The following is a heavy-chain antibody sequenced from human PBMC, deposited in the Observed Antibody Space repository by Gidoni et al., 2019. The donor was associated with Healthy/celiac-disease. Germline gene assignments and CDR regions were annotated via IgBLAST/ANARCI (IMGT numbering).Heavy chain of an antibody. J-gene: IGHJ6*02. D-gene: IGHD3-22*01. Sequence: EVQLVESGGGLVQPGGSLKLSCAASGFTFRGSAMHWVRQASGKGLEWVGRIRSKANSYATAYAASVKGRFTISRDDSKNTAYLQMNSLKTEDTAVYYCTRQRYYYDSSGYYGEMDVWGQGTTVTVSS. V-gene: IGHV3-73*02. CDR2: IRSKANSYAT. CDR1: GFTFRGSA. CDR3: TRQRYYYDSSGYYGEMDV.